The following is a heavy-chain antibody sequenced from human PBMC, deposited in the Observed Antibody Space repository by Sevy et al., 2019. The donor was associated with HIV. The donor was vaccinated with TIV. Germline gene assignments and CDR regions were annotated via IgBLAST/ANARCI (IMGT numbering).Heavy chain of an antibody. CDR2: IKQDGSEK. Sequence: GGSLRLSCAASGFTFSSYWMSWVRQAPGKGLEWVANIKQDGSEKYYVDSVKGRFTISSDNAKNSLYLQMNSLRAEDTAVYYCAREYDYSNYEGGMDVWGQGTTVTVSS. D-gene: IGHD4-4*01. V-gene: IGHV3-7*03. CDR3: AREYDYSNYEGGMDV. CDR1: GFTFSSYW. J-gene: IGHJ6*01.